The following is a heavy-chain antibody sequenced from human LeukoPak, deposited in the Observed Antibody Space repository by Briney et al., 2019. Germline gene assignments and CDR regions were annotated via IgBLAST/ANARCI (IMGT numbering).Heavy chain of an antibody. CDR1: GFTFSSYG. CDR2: IWYDGSNK. Sequence: PGGSLRLSCAASGFTFSSYGMHWVRQAPGKGLEWVAVIWYDGSNKYYADSVKGRFTISRDNSKNTLYLQMNSLRAEDTAVYYCARDSNSDTAMVHWGQGTLVTVSS. J-gene: IGHJ4*02. CDR3: ARDSNSDTAMVH. V-gene: IGHV3-33*01. D-gene: IGHD5-18*01.